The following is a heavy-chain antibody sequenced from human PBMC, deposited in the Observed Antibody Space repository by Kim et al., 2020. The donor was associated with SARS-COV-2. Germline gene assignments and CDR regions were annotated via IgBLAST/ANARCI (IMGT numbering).Heavy chain of an antibody. CDR3: ARIKGIAARGGLDDY. Sequence: ASVKVSCKASGYTFTSYGISWVRQAPGQGLEWMGWISAYNGNTNYAQKLQGRVTMTTDTSTSTAYMELRSLRSDDTAVYYCARIKGIAARGGLDDYWGQGTLVTVSS. D-gene: IGHD6-6*01. J-gene: IGHJ4*02. V-gene: IGHV1-18*04. CDR1: GYTFTSYG. CDR2: ISAYNGNT.